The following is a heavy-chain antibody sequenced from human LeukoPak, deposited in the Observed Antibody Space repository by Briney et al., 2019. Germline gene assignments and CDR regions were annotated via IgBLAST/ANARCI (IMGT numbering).Heavy chain of an antibody. CDR2: IYYSGST. D-gene: IGHD6-13*01. V-gene: IGHV4-30-4*01. CDR3: ARGRDIAAAGPVFDY. J-gene: IGHJ4*02. Sequence: SETLSLTCTVSGGSIRSYYWSWIRQPPGKGLEWIGYIYYSGSTYYNPSLKSRVTIPVDTSKNQFSLKLSSVTAADTAVYYCARGRDIAAAGPVFDYWGQGTLVTVSS. CDR1: GGSIRSYY.